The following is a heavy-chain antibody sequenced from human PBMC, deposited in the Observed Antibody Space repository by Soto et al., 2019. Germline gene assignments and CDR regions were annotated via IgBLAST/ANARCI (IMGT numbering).Heavy chain of an antibody. CDR3: ARDYDSSGYYYFRGGMDV. J-gene: IGHJ6*02. CDR2: IIPIFGTA. Sequence: QVQLVQSGAEVKKPGSSLKVSCKASGGTFSSYAISWVRQAPGQGLEWMGGIIPIFGTANYAQKFQGRVTITADESTSTAYMELSSLRSEDTAVYYCARDYDSSGYYYFRGGMDVWGQGTTVTVSS. D-gene: IGHD3-22*01. CDR1: GGTFSSYA. V-gene: IGHV1-69*01.